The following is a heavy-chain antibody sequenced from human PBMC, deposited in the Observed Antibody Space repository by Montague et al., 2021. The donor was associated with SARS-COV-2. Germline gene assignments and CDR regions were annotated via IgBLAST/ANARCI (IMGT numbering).Heavy chain of an antibody. CDR2: IHHSGNN. Sequence: SETLSLTCTVSGRSISTDHYWGWIRQPPGKGLEWIGSIHHSGNNYYNPSLKSRLTISIDTSKNQFSLKLTSLTAADTAVYYCASQVAYLDYFDPWGQGTLVTVSS. J-gene: IGHJ5*02. CDR1: GRSISTDHY. CDR3: ASQVAYLDYFDP. V-gene: IGHV4-38-2*02. D-gene: IGHD4-11*01.